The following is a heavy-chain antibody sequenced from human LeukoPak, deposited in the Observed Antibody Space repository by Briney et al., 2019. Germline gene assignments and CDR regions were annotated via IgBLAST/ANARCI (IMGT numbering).Heavy chain of an antibody. CDR2: INHSGST. CDR3: ARGQKVDTAMLPYFDY. D-gene: IGHD5-18*01. V-gene: IGHV4-34*01. Sequence: PSETLSLTCAVYGGSFSGYYWSWIRQPPGMGPEWIGEINHSGSTNYNPSLKSRATISVDTSKNQFSLRLSSMTAADTAMYYCARGQKVDTAMLPYFDYWGQGTLVTVSS. J-gene: IGHJ4*02. CDR1: GGSFSGYY.